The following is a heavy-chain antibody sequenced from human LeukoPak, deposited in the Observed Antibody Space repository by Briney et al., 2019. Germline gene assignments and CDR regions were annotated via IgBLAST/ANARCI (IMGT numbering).Heavy chain of an antibody. CDR3: ARGYYCSSTSCYSYRFDP. J-gene: IGHJ5*02. CDR2: INHSGST. D-gene: IGHD2-2*02. Sequence: SETLSLTCAVYGGSFSGYYWSWIRQPPGKGREWIGEINHSGSTNYNPSLKSRVTISVDTSKNQFSLKLSSVTAADTAVYYCARGYYCSSTSCYSYRFDPWGQGTLVTVSS. CDR1: GGSFSGYY. V-gene: IGHV4-34*01.